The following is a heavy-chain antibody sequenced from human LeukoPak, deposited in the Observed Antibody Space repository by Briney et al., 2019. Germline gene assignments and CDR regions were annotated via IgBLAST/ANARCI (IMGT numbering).Heavy chain of an antibody. CDR1: GFTFTSYA. D-gene: IGHD3-22*01. V-gene: IGHV3-23*01. CDR3: AREPHYYDSSGYYTPYTDY. CDR2: ISGRGGST. Sequence: PGGSLRLSCAASGFTFTSYAMSWVRQAPGKVLEWVSSISGRGGSTYYADSVKGRFTISRDDSKNTLYLQMNSLGAEDTAVYYCAREPHYYDSSGYYTPYTDYWGQGTLVTVSS. J-gene: IGHJ4*02.